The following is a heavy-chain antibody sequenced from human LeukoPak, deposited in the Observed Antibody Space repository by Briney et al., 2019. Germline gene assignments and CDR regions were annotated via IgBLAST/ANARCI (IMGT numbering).Heavy chain of an antibody. CDR2: INGDESST. CDR1: AFTFNTYW. Sequence: HPGGSLRLSRAASAFTFNTYWMHWVRQVPGRGLEWVSRINGDESSTNYADSVKGRFTISRDNAKDTLYLHMNSLTAEDTAVYYCARGAKWAYYFDYWGQGTLVTVSS. D-gene: IGHD1-26*01. CDR3: ARGAKWAYYFDY. V-gene: IGHV3-74*01. J-gene: IGHJ4*02.